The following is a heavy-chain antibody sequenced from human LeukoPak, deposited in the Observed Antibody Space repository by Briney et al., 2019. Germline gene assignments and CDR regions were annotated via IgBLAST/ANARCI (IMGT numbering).Heavy chain of an antibody. J-gene: IGHJ4*02. Sequence: PSETLSLTCTVSGGSISSSSYYWGWIRQPPGKGLEWIGSIYHSGSTYYNPSLKSRVTISVDTSKNQFSLKLSSVTAADTAVYYCARVRRDNYCSSTSCSHDYFDYWGQGTLVTVSS. CDR1: GGSISSSSYY. D-gene: IGHD2-2*01. CDR2: IYHSGST. V-gene: IGHV4-39*07. CDR3: ARVRRDNYCSSTSCSHDYFDY.